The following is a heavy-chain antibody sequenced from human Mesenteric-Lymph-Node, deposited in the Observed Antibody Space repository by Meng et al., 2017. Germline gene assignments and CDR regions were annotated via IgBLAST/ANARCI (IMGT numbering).Heavy chain of an antibody. CDR3: ARVGYDFWSGYYSNLLFDY. V-gene: IGHV3-74*01. CDR2: INSDGSST. Sequence: GESLKISCAASGFTFSSYWMHWVRQAPGKGLVWVSRINSDGSSTSYADSVKGRFTISRDNAKNTLYLQMNSLRAEDTAVYYCARVGYDFWSGYYSNLLFDYWGQGTRVTGSS. CDR1: GFTFSSYW. J-gene: IGHJ4*02. D-gene: IGHD3-3*01.